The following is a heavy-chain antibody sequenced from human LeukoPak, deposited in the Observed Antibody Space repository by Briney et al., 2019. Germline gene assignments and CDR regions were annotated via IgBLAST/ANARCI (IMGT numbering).Heavy chain of an antibody. V-gene: IGHV3-30*02. CDR2: IRYDGSNK. Sequence: GGSLRLSGAASGFTFSSSWMSWVGQAPGKGLGRVAFIRYDGSNKYYADSVKGRFTISRDNSKNTLYLQMNSLRAEDTAVYYCAKIAAANCGGDCYSGAYYFDYWGQGTLVTVSS. D-gene: IGHD2-21*02. J-gene: IGHJ4*02. CDR3: AKIAAANCGGDCYSGAYYFDY. CDR1: GFTFSSSW.